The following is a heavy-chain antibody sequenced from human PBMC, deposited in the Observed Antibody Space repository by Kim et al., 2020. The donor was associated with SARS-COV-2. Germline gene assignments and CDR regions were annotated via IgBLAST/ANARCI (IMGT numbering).Heavy chain of an antibody. J-gene: IGHJ6*02. CDR2: IYPGDSDT. Sequence: GESLKISCKGSGYSFTSYWIGWVRQMPGKGLEWVWIIYPGDSDTRYSPSFQGQVTIPADKSISTAYLQWSSLKASDTAMYYCARQTSSGWLYYYYYYGMDVWGHGTTVTVSS. V-gene: IGHV5-51*01. CDR1: GYSFTSYW. CDR3: ARQTSSGWLYYYYYYGMDV. D-gene: IGHD6-19*01.